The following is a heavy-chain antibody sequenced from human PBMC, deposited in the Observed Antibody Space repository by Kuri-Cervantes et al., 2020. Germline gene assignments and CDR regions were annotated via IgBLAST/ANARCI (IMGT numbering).Heavy chain of an antibody. Sequence: ASVKVSCKASGYTFTSYDINWVRQATGQGLEWMGWMNPNSGSTGYAQKFQGRVTMTRNTSISTAYMELSSLRSEDTAVYYCARVIYVRQQLVRGRRSNWFDPWGQGTLVTVSS. J-gene: IGHJ5*02. CDR1: GYTFTSYD. CDR3: ARVIYVRQQLVRGRRSNWFDP. CDR2: MNPNSGST. D-gene: IGHD6-13*01. V-gene: IGHV1-8*01.